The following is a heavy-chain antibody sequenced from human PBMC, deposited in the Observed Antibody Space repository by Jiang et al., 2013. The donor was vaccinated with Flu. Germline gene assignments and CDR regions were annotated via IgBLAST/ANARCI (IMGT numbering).Heavy chain of an antibody. Sequence: DSVKGRFTISRDNAKNSLYLQMNSLRAEDTAVYYCASLLAVAGTLTTWGQGTLVTVSS. J-gene: IGHJ4*02. CDR3: ASLLAVAGTLTT. V-gene: IGHV3-21*01. D-gene: IGHD6-19*01.